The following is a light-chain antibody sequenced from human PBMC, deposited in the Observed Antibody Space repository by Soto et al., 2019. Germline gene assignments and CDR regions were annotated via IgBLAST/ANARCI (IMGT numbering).Light chain of an antibody. J-gene: IGLJ1*01. CDR2: DVN. Sequence: QSVLTQPASVSESPGQSITISCTGTSSDVGGYNYVSWYQQHPGKAPKLMIYDVNNRPSGVSNRFSGSKSGNTASLTISGLQAEDEADYYCSSYTSSNTLVFGTGTKVTVL. V-gene: IGLV2-14*01. CDR3: SSYTSSNTLV. CDR1: SSDVGGYNY.